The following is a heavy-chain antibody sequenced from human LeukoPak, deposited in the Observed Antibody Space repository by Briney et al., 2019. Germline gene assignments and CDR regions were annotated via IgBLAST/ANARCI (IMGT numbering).Heavy chain of an antibody. CDR3: AKVVPDYSYYFDY. CDR2: IYYSGST. V-gene: IGHV4-59*01. J-gene: IGHJ4*02. Sequence: SETLSLTCTVSGGSISSYYWSWIRQPPGKGLEWIGYIYYSGSTNYNPSLKSRVTISVDTSKNQFSLKLSSVTAADTAVYYCAKVVPDYSYYFDYWGQGTLVTVSS. D-gene: IGHD2-15*01. CDR1: GGSISSYY.